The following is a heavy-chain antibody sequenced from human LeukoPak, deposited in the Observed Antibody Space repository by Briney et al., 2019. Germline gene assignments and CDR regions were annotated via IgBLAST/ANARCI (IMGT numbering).Heavy chain of an antibody. J-gene: IGHJ4*02. D-gene: IGHD3-3*01. CDR3: ARGSHYDFWSGYYSTVYFDY. V-gene: IGHV3-21*01. CDR1: GFTFSSYS. Sequence: PGGSLRLSCAASGFTFSSYSMNWVRQAPGKGLEWVSSISSSSSYIYYADSVKGRFTISRDNAKNSLYLQMNSLRAEDTAVYYCARGSHYDFWSGYYSTVYFDYWGQGTLVTVSS. CDR2: ISSSSSYI.